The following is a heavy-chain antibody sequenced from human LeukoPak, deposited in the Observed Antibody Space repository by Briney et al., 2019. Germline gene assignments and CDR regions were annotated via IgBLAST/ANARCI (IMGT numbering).Heavy chain of an antibody. CDR1: GFTFSDYD. Sequence: PGGPLRLSCSASGFTFSDYDMNWIRQAPGKGLEWVSYIRSDGSTIYDADSVKGRFFISRDNARNSLYLQMNSLRAEDTAVYYCAREGRGYYGDFDYWDQGTLVTVSS. CDR2: IRSDGSTI. CDR3: AREGRGYYGDFDY. V-gene: IGHV3-11*01. D-gene: IGHD3-22*01. J-gene: IGHJ4*02.